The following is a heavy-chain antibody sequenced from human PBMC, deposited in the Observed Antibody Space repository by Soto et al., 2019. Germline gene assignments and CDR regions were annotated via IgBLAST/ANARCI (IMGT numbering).Heavy chain of an antibody. CDR1: GFTFSTYG. Sequence: ESGGGVVQPGRSLRLSCAASGFTFSTYGMHWVRQAPGKGLEWVALISYDGSNRNSADSVKGRFTISRDNSKNTLYLQMNSLRVEDTAVYYCAKDEVRTPSLYAMDLWGQGTTVTVSS. D-gene: IGHD3-10*01. J-gene: IGHJ6*02. CDR3: AKDEVRTPSLYAMDL. V-gene: IGHV3-30*18. CDR2: ISYDGSNR.